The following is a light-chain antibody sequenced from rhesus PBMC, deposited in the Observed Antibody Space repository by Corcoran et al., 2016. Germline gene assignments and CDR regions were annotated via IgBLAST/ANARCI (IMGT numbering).Light chain of an antibody. Sequence: DIQMTQSPSSLSASVGDRVTITCRASQGMSNNLAWYQQKPGKVPKLLFYKASTLQSGIPSRFSGSGSWTDCTLTLSSLQPDDFATYYCQHVYGILTFGPGTKLDIE. CDR1: QGMSNN. CDR3: QHVYGILT. V-gene: IGKV1-25*01. J-gene: IGKJ3*01. CDR2: KAS.